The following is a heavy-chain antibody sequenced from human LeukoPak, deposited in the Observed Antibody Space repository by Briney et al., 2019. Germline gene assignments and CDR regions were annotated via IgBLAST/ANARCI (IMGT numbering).Heavy chain of an antibody. CDR2: IKQDGSEK. J-gene: IGHJ4*02. D-gene: IGHD2/OR15-2a*01. V-gene: IGHV3-7*01. CDR1: GFSFSLSY. Sequence: GGSLRLSCAASGFSFSLSYMSWVRQAPGKGLEWVANIKQDGSEKYYVDSVEGRFTISRDNAKNSLYLQMNSLRAEDTAVFYCARYNAGTFSFDYWGQGTLVTVSS. CDR3: ARYNAGTFSFDY.